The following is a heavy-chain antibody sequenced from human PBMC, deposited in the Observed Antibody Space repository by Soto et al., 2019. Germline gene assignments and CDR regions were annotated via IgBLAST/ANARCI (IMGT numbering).Heavy chain of an antibody. CDR1: GFTFSSYG. J-gene: IGHJ6*02. D-gene: IGHD3-16*01. CDR3: AKEGSSGFGGVIYGMDV. Sequence: GGSLRLSCAASGFTFSSYGMHWVRQAPGKGLEWVAVISYDGSNKYYADSVKGRFTISRDNSKNTLYLQMNSLRAEDTAVYYCAKEGSSGFGGVIYGMDVWGQGTTVTVSS. V-gene: IGHV3-30*18. CDR2: ISYDGSNK.